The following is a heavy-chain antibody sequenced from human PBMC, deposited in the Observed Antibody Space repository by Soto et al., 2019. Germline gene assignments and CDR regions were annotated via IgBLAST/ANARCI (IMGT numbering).Heavy chain of an antibody. CDR3: ARGSTDSYPGSRSFDL. CDR2: ITDSGGDT. J-gene: IGHJ4*02. D-gene: IGHD3-10*01. Sequence: ETLSLTCTVSGGSISSGSYYWGWIRQAPGEGLEWVSTITDSGGDTKYADSVRGRFTISRDNSKSTLYLQMSSLRAEDSAIYYCARGSTDSYPGSRSFDLWGRATLVTV. CDR1: GGSISSGSYY. V-gene: IGHV3-23*01.